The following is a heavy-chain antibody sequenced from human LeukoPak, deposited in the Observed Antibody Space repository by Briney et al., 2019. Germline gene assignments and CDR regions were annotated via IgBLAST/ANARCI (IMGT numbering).Heavy chain of an antibody. CDR3: AQMFSSSPRDEYRKTYYYYYMDV. CDR1: GGTFSSYA. CDR2: IIPIFGTA. V-gene: IGHV1-69*06. D-gene: IGHD6-6*01. Sequence: ASVKVSCKASGGTFSSYAISWVRQAPGQGLEWMGGIIPIFGTANYAQKFQGRVTITADKSTSTAYMELSSLRSEDTAVYYCAQMFSSSPRDEYRKTYYYYYMDVWGNGTAVTVSS. J-gene: IGHJ6*03.